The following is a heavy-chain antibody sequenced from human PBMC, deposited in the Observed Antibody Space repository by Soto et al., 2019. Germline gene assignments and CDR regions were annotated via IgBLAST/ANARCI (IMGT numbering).Heavy chain of an antibody. Sequence: SETLSLTCAVSGFSISSGYFWGWIRQPPGKGPEWLGSIYHSGTTYYNPSVKGRATISVDTSKNQFSLKMSSVTAADTAVYYCARDSSGYYWFDPWGQGTLVTVSS. CDR2: IYHSGTT. CDR1: GFSISSGYF. V-gene: IGHV4-38-2*02. D-gene: IGHD3-22*01. CDR3: ARDSSGYYWFDP. J-gene: IGHJ5*02.